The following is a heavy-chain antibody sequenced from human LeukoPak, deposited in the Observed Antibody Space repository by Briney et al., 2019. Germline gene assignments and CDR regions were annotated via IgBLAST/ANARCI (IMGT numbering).Heavy chain of an antibody. CDR1: GFTLSSYW. Sequence: PGGSLRLSCAASGFTLSSYWMHWVRQAPGKGLVWVSRINSDGSSTSYADSVKGRFTISRDNAKNSLYLQMNSLRAEDMALYYCAKGGSLHYYYYMDVWGKGTTVTVSS. V-gene: IGHV3-74*01. CDR2: INSDGSST. J-gene: IGHJ6*03. CDR3: AKGGSLHYYYYMDV.